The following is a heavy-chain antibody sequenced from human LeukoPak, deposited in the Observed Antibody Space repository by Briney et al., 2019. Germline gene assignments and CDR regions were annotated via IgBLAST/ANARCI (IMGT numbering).Heavy chain of an antibody. Sequence: SETLSLTCAVYGGSFSGYYWSWIRQPPGKVLEWIGEINHSGSTNYNPSLKSRVTISVDTSKNQFSLKLSSVTAADTAVYYCARGRKSSSWYPNWFDPWGQGTLVTVSS. CDR1: GGSFSGYY. CDR2: INHSGST. J-gene: IGHJ5*02. CDR3: ARGRKSSSWYPNWFDP. D-gene: IGHD6-13*01. V-gene: IGHV4-34*01.